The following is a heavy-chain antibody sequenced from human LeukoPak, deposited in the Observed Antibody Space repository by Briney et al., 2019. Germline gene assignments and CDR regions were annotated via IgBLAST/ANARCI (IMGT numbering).Heavy chain of an antibody. J-gene: IGHJ4*02. CDR2: IYSGGST. V-gene: IGHV3-66*01. D-gene: IGHD4-17*01. CDR1: GFTVSSNY. Sequence: GGSLRLSCAASGFTVSSNYMSWVRQAPGKGLEWVSVIYSGGSTYYADSVKGRFTISRDNSKNTLYLQMSSLRADDTAVYYCSKKGQSEDYGKPGWGQGTLVTVSS. CDR3: SKKGQSEDYGKPG.